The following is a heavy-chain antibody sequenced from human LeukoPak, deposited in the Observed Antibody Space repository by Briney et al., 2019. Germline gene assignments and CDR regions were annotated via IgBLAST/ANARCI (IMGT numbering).Heavy chain of an antibody. CDR2: LYYSGST. CDR1: GGSISSYY. D-gene: IGHD6-19*01. J-gene: IGHJ3*02. CDR3: ASYSSGWNDAFDI. V-gene: IGHV4-59*08. Sequence: VKPSETLSLTCTVSGGSISSYYWSWLRQPPGKGLEWIGYLYYSGSTNYNPSLKSRVTISVDTSKNQFSLKQSSVTAADTAVYYCASYSSGWNDAFDIWGQGTMVTVSS.